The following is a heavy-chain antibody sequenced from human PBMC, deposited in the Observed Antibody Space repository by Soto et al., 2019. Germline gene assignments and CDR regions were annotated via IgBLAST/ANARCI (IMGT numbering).Heavy chain of an antibody. CDR3: ARAYPRQGYDSSGYYPDAFDI. V-gene: IGHV4-30-2*01. CDR1: GASISSKLYS. CDR2: IYHDETT. J-gene: IGHJ3*02. D-gene: IGHD3-22*01. Sequence: SETLSLTCAVSGASISSKLYSWSWIRQPPGQGLEWIGYIYHDETTYYDPSLRSRVTISVDRSKNHFSLTLTSVTAEDTAVYYCARAYPRQGYDSSGYYPDAFDIWGQGTMVTVSS.